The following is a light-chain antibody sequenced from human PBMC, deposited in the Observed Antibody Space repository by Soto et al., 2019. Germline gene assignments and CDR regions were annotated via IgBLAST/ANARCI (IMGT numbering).Light chain of an antibody. CDR3: ETCDSNTRM. J-gene: IGLJ3*02. Sequence: QPVLTQSSSASASLGSSVKLTCTLRSGHSSYIIAWHQQQPGKAPRYLMKLEGSGSYNKGSGVPDRFSGSSSGADRYLTISNLQFEDEADYYCETCDSNTRMFGGGTKLTVL. V-gene: IGLV4-60*02. CDR1: SGHSSYI. CDR2: LEGSGSY.